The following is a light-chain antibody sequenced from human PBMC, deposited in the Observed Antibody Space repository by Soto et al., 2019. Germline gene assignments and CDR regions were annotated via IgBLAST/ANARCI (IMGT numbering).Light chain of an antibody. CDR1: QSISNN. V-gene: IGKV3-15*01. J-gene: IGKJ1*01. CDR2: SAF. Sequence: EIVLTQSPATLSVSPGDRATLSCLASQSISNNLAWYQQKPGQAPRLVIYSAFTRATGIPASFSGSGSGTELTLTISSRQSEDFAVYYCQQYNNWHPWTFGQGTKVDIK. CDR3: QQYNNWHPWT.